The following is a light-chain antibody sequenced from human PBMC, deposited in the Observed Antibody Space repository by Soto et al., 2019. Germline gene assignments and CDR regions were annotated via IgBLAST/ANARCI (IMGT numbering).Light chain of an antibody. J-gene: IGKJ1*01. CDR2: QAS. CDR1: QSTSNW. CDR3: QQYSSYPWT. V-gene: IGKV1-5*03. Sequence: DIQMTQSPSTLSASVGDRVTITCRASQSTSNWLAWYQQKQGKAPKLLIYQASGLESGVPSRFSGSGSGTEFTLTISSLQPDDFAAYYCQQYSSYPWTFGQGTKVEIK.